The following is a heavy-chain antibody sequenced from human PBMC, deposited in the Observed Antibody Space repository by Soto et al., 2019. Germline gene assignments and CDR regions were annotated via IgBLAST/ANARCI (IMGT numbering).Heavy chain of an antibody. CDR3: AREHSSSWRFDY. CDR2: MNPNSGNT. Sequence: QVQLVQSGAEVKKPGASVKVSCKASGYTFTSYDINRVRQATGQGLEWMGWMNPNSGNTGYAQKFQGRVTMNRNTSISTAYTELSSLRSEDTAVYYCAREHSSSWRFDYWGQGTLVTVSS. D-gene: IGHD6-13*01. J-gene: IGHJ4*02. V-gene: IGHV1-8*01. CDR1: GYTFTSYD.